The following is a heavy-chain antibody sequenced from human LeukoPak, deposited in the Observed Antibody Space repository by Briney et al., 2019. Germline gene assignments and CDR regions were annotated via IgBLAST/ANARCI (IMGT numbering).Heavy chain of an antibody. Sequence: ASVKVSCKASGYILTSYYMHWVRQAPGQGLEWMGLINPSGGRTNYAQKFQGRLTMTRDMSTSTVYMELSSLRSEDTAVYYCARALPHRRLMDTTMNQHWFDPWGQGTLVTDSS. CDR1: GYILTSYY. CDR3: ARALPHRRLMDTTMNQHWFDP. CDR2: INPSGGRT. J-gene: IGHJ5*02. V-gene: IGHV1-46*01. D-gene: IGHD5-18*01.